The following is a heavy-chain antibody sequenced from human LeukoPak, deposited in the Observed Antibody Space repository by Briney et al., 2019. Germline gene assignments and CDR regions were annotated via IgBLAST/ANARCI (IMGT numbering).Heavy chain of an antibody. Sequence: GASVTVSCKASGYTFTSYDINWVRQAPGQGIEGMGWMNPNSGNTGYAQKFQRRVTITRNTSISTAYMELSSLRSEDTAVYYCARGRSRILGYCSSTSCYELGDWGQGTLVTVSS. V-gene: IGHV1-8*01. CDR2: MNPNSGNT. CDR1: GYTFTSYD. J-gene: IGHJ4*02. CDR3: ARGRSRILGYCSSTSCYELGD. D-gene: IGHD2-2*01.